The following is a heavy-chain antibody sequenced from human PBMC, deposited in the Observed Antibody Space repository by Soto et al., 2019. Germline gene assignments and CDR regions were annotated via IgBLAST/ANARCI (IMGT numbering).Heavy chain of an antibody. CDR3: AKALYSSSHPPFDP. CDR2: ISGSGSDT. D-gene: IGHD6-13*01. CDR1: AFTFRSYA. V-gene: IGHV3-23*01. J-gene: IGHJ5*02. Sequence: PGGSLRLSCAASAFTFRSYAMNWVRQAPGKGLEWVSGISGSGSDTYYADSVKGRFTISRDNSKNTLYPQMNSLRAEDTGAYYCAKALYSSSHPPFDPWGQGTLVTVSS.